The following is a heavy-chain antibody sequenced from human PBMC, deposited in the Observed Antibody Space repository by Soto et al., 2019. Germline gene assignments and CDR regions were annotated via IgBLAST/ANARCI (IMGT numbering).Heavy chain of an antibody. V-gene: IGHV3-9*01. D-gene: IGHD2-15*01. CDR1: GFTCDDYR. Sequence: SGSLRLSCATSGFTCDDYRMPWVRHAPGKGLEWVASISWNSGIIGYAEYVKGRFTISRDNAKKSLSLQMNSLRPEDTALYYCGKAKLSNITWYPDYCEERTLV. CDR2: ISWNSGII. J-gene: IGHJ4*02. CDR3: GKAKLSNITWYPDY.